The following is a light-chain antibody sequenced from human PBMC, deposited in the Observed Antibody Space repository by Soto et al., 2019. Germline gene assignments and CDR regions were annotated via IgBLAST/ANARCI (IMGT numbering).Light chain of an antibody. Sequence: DIQMTQSPSSLSASVGDRVTITCQASQGINNYLNWYQQKAGKAPKLLIYDASNLETGVPSRFSGSGSGTDFTFTITSLQPEDIATYYCQQLITFGQGTRLEI. CDR1: QGINNY. CDR3: QQLIT. J-gene: IGKJ5*01. V-gene: IGKV1-33*01. CDR2: DAS.